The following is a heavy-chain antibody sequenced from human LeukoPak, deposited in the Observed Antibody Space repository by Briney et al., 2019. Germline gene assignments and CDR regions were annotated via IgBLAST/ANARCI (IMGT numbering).Heavy chain of an antibody. CDR1: GFTFSVYA. CDR3: AREFTVANQPRFDY. CDR2: ISYDGSNK. Sequence: PGRSLRLSCAASGFTFSVYAMHWVRQAPGKGLEWVAVISYDGSNKYYADSVRGQFTISRDNSKNTLYLQMNSLRAEDTAVYYCAREFTVANQPRFDYWGQGTLVSVCS. V-gene: IGHV3-30-3*01. J-gene: IGHJ4*02. D-gene: IGHD5-12*01.